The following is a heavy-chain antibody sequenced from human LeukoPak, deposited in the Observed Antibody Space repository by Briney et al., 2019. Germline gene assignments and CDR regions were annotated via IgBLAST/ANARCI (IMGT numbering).Heavy chain of an antibody. CDR3: VRGAYAKEELAPPGWDY. Sequence: ASAKVSCKASGYTFTSYYMHWVRQAPGQGLEWMGIINPSIGSTSYAQKFQARVTMTRDTSTSTVYMELSSLRTEDTAVYYCVRGAYAKEELAPPGWDYWGQGTLVTVSS. CDR2: INPSIGST. J-gene: IGHJ4*02. V-gene: IGHV1-46*01. CDR1: GYTFTSYY. D-gene: IGHD1-26*01.